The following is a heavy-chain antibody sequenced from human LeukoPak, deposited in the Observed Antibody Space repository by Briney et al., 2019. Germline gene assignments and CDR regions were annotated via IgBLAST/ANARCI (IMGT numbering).Heavy chain of an antibody. CDR2: ISGSGGST. J-gene: IGHJ4*02. CDR3: AKKGYCGGDCYWSPLDY. V-gene: IGHV3-23*01. Sequence: GGSLRLSCAASGFTFSSYAMSWVRQAPGKGLEWVSAISGSGGSTYYADSVKGRFTISRDNSKNTLYLQMNSLRAEDTAVYYCAKKGYCGGDCYWSPLDYWGQGTLVTVSS. CDR1: GFTFSSYA. D-gene: IGHD2-21*02.